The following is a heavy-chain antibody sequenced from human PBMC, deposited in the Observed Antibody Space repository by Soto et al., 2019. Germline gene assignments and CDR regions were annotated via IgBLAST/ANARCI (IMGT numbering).Heavy chain of an antibody. CDR1: GFSLSDARMG. J-gene: IGHJ4*02. V-gene: IGHV2-26*01. CDR3: AHVRQWDGAQSYGY. CDR2: IFWNDEK. D-gene: IGHD1-26*01. Sequence: QVTLKESGPVLVKPTETLTLTCAVSGFSLSDARMGVSWIRQPPGKALEWLAHIFWNDEKSYSTSLKSRLTISKDPSNGQVVLTMTNMDPVDTATYVCAHVRQWDGAQSYGYWGRGTLVTVSS.